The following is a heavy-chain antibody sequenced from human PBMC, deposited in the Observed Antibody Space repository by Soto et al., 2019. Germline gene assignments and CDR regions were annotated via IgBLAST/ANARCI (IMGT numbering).Heavy chain of an antibody. J-gene: IGHJ4*02. V-gene: IGHV1-18*01. CDR2: INGYNGNT. CDR1: GYTFTNYG. Sequence: QVQLVQSGPEVKKPGASVKASCKASGYTFTNYGISWVRQAPGQGLEWLGWINGYNGNTDYAQKIQDRVTMTTDTSTTTAYLELRSLAFDDTAVYYCARGGSGYEDYWGQGTLVTVSS. D-gene: IGHD5-12*01. CDR3: ARGGSGYEDY.